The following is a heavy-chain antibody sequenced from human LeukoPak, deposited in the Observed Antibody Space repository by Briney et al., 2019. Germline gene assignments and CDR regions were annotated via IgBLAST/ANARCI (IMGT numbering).Heavy chain of an antibody. CDR1: GFTFSSYG. CDR3: AKSAPLIGYCSSTSCSKRYYYYYYMDV. D-gene: IGHD2-2*01. Sequence: GGSLRLSCAASGFTFSSYGMSWVRQAPGKGLEWVSAISGSGGSTYYADSVKGRFTISRDNSKNTRYLQMNSLRAEDTAVYYCAKSAPLIGYCSSTSCSKRYYYYYYMDVWGKGTTVTISS. CDR2: ISGSGGST. V-gene: IGHV3-23*01. J-gene: IGHJ6*03.